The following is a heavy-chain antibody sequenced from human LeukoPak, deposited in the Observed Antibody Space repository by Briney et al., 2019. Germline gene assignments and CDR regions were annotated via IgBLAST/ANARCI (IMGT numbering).Heavy chain of an antibody. V-gene: IGHV3-7*05. J-gene: IGHJ4*02. D-gene: IGHD2-15*01. Sequence: GASLRLSCAASGFVFSSYWMSWVRQAPGRGLELVANVKHDGSGKYYVDSVKDRFTISRDNAKNSMYLHINSLRAEDTAVYYCASCCSGGSCCDYWGRGIMVTVSS. CDR1: GFVFSSYW. CDR3: ASCCSGGSCCDY. CDR2: VKHDGSGK.